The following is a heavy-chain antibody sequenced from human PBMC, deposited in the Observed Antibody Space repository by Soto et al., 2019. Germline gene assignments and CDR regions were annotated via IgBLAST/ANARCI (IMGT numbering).Heavy chain of an antibody. Sequence: GESLKISCKGSGYSFTIYWIGWVRQMPGKGLEWMGIIYPGDSDTRYSPSFQGQVTISADKSISTAYLQWSSLKASDTAMYYCARAARYYYDSSGFDYWGQGTLVTVSS. CDR2: IYPGDSDT. CDR3: ARAARYYYDSSGFDY. CDR1: GYSFTIYW. J-gene: IGHJ4*02. V-gene: IGHV5-51*01. D-gene: IGHD3-22*01.